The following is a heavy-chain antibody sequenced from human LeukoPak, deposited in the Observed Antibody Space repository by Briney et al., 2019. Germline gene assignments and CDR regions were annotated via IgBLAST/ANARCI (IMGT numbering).Heavy chain of an antibody. CDR2: IYHSGST. J-gene: IGHJ4*02. CDR1: GYSISSGYY. V-gene: IGHV4-38-2*01. Sequence: SETLSLTCAVSGYSISSGYYWGWIRQPPGKGLEWIGSIYHSGSTYYNPSLKSRVTISVDTSENQFSLKLSSVTAADTAVYYCARLAYYYDSSGYPQPFDYWGQGTLVTVSS. CDR3: ARLAYYYDSSGYPQPFDY. D-gene: IGHD3-22*01.